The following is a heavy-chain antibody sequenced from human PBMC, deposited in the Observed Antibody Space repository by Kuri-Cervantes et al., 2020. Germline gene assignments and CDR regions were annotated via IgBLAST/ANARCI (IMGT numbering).Heavy chain of an antibody. D-gene: IGHD1-26*01. CDR1: EFTFSNAW. J-gene: IGHJ4*02. V-gene: IGHV3-15*01. CDR3: AKDNGREPYSDY. CDR2: IKSKANGGTA. Sequence: GESLKISCAASEFTFSNAWMSWVRQAPGKGLEWVGHIKSKANGGTADYAAPVKGRFTISRDDSKNTLYLQMNSLRAEDTAVYYCAKDNGREPYSDYWGQGTLVTVSS.